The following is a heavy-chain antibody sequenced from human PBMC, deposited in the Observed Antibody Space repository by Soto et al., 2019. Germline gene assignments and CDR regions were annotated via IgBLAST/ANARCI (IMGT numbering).Heavy chain of an antibody. J-gene: IGHJ3*02. CDR3: ASLGYSSIRAVAFDI. Sequence: ASVKVSCKASGYTFTSYYMHWVRQAPGQGLEWMGIINSSGGSTSYAQKFQGRVTMTRDTSTSTVYMELSSLRSEDTAVYYCASLGYSSIRAVAFDIWGQGTMVTVSS. V-gene: IGHV1-46*01. CDR2: INSSGGST. D-gene: IGHD6-13*01. CDR1: GYTFTSYY.